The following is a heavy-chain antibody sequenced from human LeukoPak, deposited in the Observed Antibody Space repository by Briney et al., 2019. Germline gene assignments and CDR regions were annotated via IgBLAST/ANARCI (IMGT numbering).Heavy chain of an antibody. D-gene: IGHD5-18*01. CDR1: GYTFTGYY. Sequence: ASVKVSCKASGYTFTGYYMHWVRQAPGQGLEWMGWINPNSGGTNYAQKFQGRVTMTRDTSISTAYMELGRLRSDDTAVYYWARAGGYSTHIDYSGQGTLVTVYS. J-gene: IGHJ4*02. CDR3: ARAGGYSTHIDY. V-gene: IGHV1-2*02. CDR2: INPNSGGT.